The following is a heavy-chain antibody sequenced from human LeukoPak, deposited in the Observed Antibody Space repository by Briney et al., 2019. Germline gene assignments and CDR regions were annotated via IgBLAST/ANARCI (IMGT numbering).Heavy chain of an antibody. CDR2: IYTSGST. CDR1: GGSISSYY. J-gene: IGHJ5*02. CDR3: ARGASSSWFSWFDP. Sequence: PSETLSLTCTVSGGSISSYYWSWIRQPAGKGLEWIGRIYTSGSTNYNPSLKSRVTMPVDTSKNQFSLKLSSVTAADTAVYYCARGASSSWFSWFDPWGQGTLVTVSS. V-gene: IGHV4-4*07. D-gene: IGHD6-13*01.